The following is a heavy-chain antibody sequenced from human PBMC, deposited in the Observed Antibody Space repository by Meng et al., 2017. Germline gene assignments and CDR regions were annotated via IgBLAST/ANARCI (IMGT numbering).Heavy chain of an antibody. CDR2: IVVGSGNT. CDR3: AAGLTYYYDSSGYFVGDAFDI. Sequence: SVKVSCKASGFTFTSSAMQWVRQARGQRLEWIGWIVVGSGNTNYAQKFQERVTITRDMSTSTAYMELSSLRSEDTAVYYCAAGLTYYYDSSGYFVGDAFDIWGQGTMVTVSS. V-gene: IGHV1-58*02. J-gene: IGHJ3*02. CDR1: GFTFTSSA. D-gene: IGHD3-22*01.